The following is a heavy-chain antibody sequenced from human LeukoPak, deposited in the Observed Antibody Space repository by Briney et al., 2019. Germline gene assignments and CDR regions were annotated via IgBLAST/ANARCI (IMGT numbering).Heavy chain of an antibody. CDR1: GYTFTNYY. Sequence: ASVKVSCKASGYTFTNYYIHWVRQATGQGLEWMGWMNPNSGDTGYAQKFQGRVTMTRNTSISTAYMELSSLRSEDTAAYYCARGGGYNWNDAGTWFDPWGQGTLVTVSS. CDR3: ARGGGYNWNDAGTWFDP. D-gene: IGHD1-1*01. CDR2: MNPNSGDT. V-gene: IGHV1-8*02. J-gene: IGHJ5*02.